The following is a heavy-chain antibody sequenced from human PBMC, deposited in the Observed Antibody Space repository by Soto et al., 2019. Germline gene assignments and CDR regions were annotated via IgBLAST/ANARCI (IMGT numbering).Heavy chain of an antibody. CDR3: AKDYDFWSGYYNFGY. Sequence: PGGSLRLSCAASGFTFSSYAMSWVRKAPGKGLEWVSAISGSGGSTYYADSVKGRFTISRDNSKNTLYLQMNSLRAEDTAVYYCAKDYDFWSGYYNFGYWGQGTLVTVSS. CDR1: GFTFSSYA. CDR2: ISGSGGST. V-gene: IGHV3-23*01. J-gene: IGHJ4*02. D-gene: IGHD3-3*01.